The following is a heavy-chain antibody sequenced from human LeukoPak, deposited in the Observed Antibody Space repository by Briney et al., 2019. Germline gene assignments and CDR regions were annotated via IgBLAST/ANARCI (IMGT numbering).Heavy chain of an antibody. CDR2: IYYSGST. J-gene: IGHJ4*02. CDR3: ARDASLSY. V-gene: IGHV4-59*01. CDR1: GGSISSYY. Sequence: PSETLSLTCTVSGGSISSYYWSWIRQPPGKGLEWIGYIYYSGSTNYNPSLKSRVTISVDTSKNQFSLKLSSVTAADTAVYYGARDASLSYWGQGTLVTVSS.